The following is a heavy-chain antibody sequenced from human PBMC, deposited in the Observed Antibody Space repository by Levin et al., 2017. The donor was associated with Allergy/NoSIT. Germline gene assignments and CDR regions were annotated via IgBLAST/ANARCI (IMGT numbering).Heavy chain of an antibody. J-gene: IGHJ4*02. Sequence: GGSLRLSCSASGFIFNNYGMRWVRQSPGKGLETVSTITHNGDSTYYADSVKGRFTISRDNSKNTLSLQMSSLRPEDTAVYYCVRDWGFDYWGQGTLVTVSS. V-gene: IGHV3-64D*06. CDR1: GFIFNNYG. CDR2: ITHNGDST. D-gene: IGHD3-16*01. CDR3: VRDWGFDY.